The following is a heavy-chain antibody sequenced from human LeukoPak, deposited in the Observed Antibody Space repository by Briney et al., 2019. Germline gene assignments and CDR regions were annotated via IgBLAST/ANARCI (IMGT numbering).Heavy chain of an antibody. Sequence: ASVKVSCKASGYTFTSYYMHWVRQAPGQGLEWMGIINPSGGSTSYAQKFQGRVTMTRDMSTSTVYMELSSLRSEDTAVYYCARAVGRYCSGGSCELRYWGQGTLVTVSS. D-gene: IGHD2-15*01. CDR3: ARAVGRYCSGGSCELRY. CDR1: GYTFTSYY. V-gene: IGHV1-46*01. CDR2: INPSGGST. J-gene: IGHJ4*02.